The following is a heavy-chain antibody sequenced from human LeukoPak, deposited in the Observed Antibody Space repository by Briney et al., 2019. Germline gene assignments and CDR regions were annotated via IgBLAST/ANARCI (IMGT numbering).Heavy chain of an antibody. CDR2: IIPILGIA. J-gene: IGHJ4*02. CDR3: AREAYYDSNGYF. Sequence: ASVKVSCTASGGTFSSYAISWVRQAPGQGLEWMGRIIPILGIANYAQKFQGRVTITADKSTSTAYMELSSLRSEDTAVYYCAREAYYDSNGYFWGQGTLVTVSS. V-gene: IGHV1-69*04. CDR1: GGTFSSYA. D-gene: IGHD3-22*01.